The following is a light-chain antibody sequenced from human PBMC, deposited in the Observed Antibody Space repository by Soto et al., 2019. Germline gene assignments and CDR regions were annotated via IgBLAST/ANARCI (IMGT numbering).Light chain of an antibody. CDR1: QSVSSSY. Sequence: GERATLSCRASQSVSSSYLAWYQQKPGQAPRLLIYGASSRATGIPDRFSGSGSGTDFTLTISRLEPEDFAVYYCQQYAGSPWTFCQG. J-gene: IGKJ1*01. V-gene: IGKV3-20*01. CDR3: QQYAGSPWT. CDR2: GAS.